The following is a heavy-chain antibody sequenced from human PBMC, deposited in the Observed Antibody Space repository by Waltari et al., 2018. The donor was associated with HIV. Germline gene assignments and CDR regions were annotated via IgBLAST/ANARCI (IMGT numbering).Heavy chain of an antibody. CDR2: IIPIFDTT. J-gene: IGHJ4*02. Sequence: QVQLVQSGAELKKPGSSVKVSCKTSGGTFNNYAISWVRQAPGQGLGWMGGIIPIFDTTNYAQKFQGRVTITADKSTSTAYMELRSLRSADTALYYCAARKGYCSGGGCYSWDYWGQGTLVTVSS. CDR1: GGTFNNYA. V-gene: IGHV1-69*06. D-gene: IGHD2-15*01. CDR3: AARKGYCSGGGCYSWDY.